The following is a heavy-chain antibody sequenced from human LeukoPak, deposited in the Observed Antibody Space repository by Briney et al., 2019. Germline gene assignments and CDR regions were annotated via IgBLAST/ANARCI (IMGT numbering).Heavy chain of an antibody. CDR1: GFTVSSNY. Sequence: PGGSLRLSCAASGFTVSSNYMSWIRQAPGKGLEWVSVIYSGGSTYYADSVKGRFTISRDNSKNTLYLQMNSLRAEDTAVYYCAREDRSSSSFDHWGQGTLVTVSS. J-gene: IGHJ4*02. V-gene: IGHV3-66*01. D-gene: IGHD6-6*01. CDR2: IYSGGST. CDR3: AREDRSSSSFDH.